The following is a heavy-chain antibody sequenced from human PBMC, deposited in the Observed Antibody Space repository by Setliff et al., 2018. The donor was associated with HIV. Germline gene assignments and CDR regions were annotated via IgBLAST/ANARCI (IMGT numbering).Heavy chain of an antibody. CDR3: ARDWRHGYDLNFDY. J-gene: IGHJ4*02. CDR2: IGSSGNTI. Sequence: PGGSLRLSCGASGFTFSSYEMNWVRQAPGKGLEWVSYIGSSGNTIYYADSVKGRFTISRDNAKNSLYLQMNSLRAEDTAMYYCARDWRHGYDLNFDYWGQGTLVTVSS. CDR1: GFTFSSYE. D-gene: IGHD5-12*01. V-gene: IGHV3-48*03.